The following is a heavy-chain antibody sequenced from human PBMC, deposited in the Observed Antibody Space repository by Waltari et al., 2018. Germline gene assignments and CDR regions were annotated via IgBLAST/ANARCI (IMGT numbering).Heavy chain of an antibody. CDR2: MNPKNGNT. J-gene: IGHJ4*02. V-gene: IGHV1-8*01. CDR1: GYTFPNYD. Sequence: QVLLVQSGAELKTPGASVKVSCKASGYTFPNYDINWLRQATGQGLEWVGWMNPKNGNTLYAQKFQGRVTLTRDNSINTAYMELTSLISDDTGVYYCARGLDSNSWYGAHFWGQGTLVTVAS. CDR3: ARGLDSNSWYGAHF. D-gene: IGHD6-13*01.